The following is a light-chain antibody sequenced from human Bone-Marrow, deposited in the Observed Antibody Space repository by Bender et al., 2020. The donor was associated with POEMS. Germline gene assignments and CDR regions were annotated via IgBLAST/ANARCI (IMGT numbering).Light chain of an antibody. CDR2: DDS. Sequence: SYVLTQPPSVSVAPGKTARMTCGGDDIGSKTVHWYRQRPGRAPVRVVYDDSDRPSGIPERFSGSNSGNTATLTLSRVEAGDEADYYCQVWDTGNDHYVFGSGTKVTVL. CDR3: QVWDTGNDHYV. J-gene: IGLJ1*01. CDR1: DIGSKT. V-gene: IGLV3-21*03.